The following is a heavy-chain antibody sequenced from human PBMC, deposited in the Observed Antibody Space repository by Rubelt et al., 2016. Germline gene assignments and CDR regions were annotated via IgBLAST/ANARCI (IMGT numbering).Heavy chain of an antibody. CDR2: INHSGST. J-gene: IGHJ4*02. D-gene: IGHD2/OR15-2a*01. CDR3: ARGKRLVN. V-gene: IGHV4-34*01. Sequence: QVQLQQWGAGLLKPSETLSLTCAVYGGSFSGYYWSWIRQPPGKGLEWIGDINHSGSTNYNPSLKSRVTISVGTSKNQFSLKLRSVTAADTAVYYWARGKRLVNWGQGTLVTVSS. CDR1: GGSFSGYY.